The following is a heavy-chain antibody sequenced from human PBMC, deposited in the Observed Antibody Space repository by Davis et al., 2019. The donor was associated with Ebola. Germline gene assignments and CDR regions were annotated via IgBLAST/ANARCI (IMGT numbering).Heavy chain of an antibody. CDR1: GDSVSGSSGA. D-gene: IGHD5-12*01. CDR2: TYYSSKWYN. J-gene: IGHJ4*02. V-gene: IGHV6-1*01. Sequence: HSQTPSLTRAISGDSVSGSSGACNWIRQSPSRGLEWLGRTYYSSKWYNESALSVKSRITISADTAKNQLSLHLNSVTPEDTAVYYCARGWLRSAFDQWGQGTLVTVSS. CDR3: ARGWLRSAFDQ.